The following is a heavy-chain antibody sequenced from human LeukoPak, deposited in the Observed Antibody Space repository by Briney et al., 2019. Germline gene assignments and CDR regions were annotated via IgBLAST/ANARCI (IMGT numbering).Heavy chain of an antibody. CDR1: GGSIASDH. V-gene: IGHV4-59*01. CDR3: ARGPTSNWFVP. D-gene: IGHD3-16*01. J-gene: IGHJ5*02. CDR2: MYYSVTT. Sequence: PSETLSLTCTVSGGSIASDHWSWIRQPPRKGLEWIGYMYYSVTTNYNPSLRSRVTISGDTSKNQFSLTLTSVTAADTAVYYCARGPTSNWFVPWGQGTLVTVSS.